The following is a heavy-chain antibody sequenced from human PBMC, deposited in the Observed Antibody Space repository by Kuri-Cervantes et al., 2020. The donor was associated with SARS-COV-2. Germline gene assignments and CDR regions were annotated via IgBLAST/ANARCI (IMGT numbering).Heavy chain of an antibody. CDR3: AREQPSSTYYYDSSGSHHPLAFDI. CDR1: AHTFTGYY. V-gene: IGHV1-2*02. D-gene: IGHD3-22*01. J-gene: IGHJ3*02. Sequence: ASVKVSCKASAHTFTGYYMHWVRQAPGQGLEWMGWINPNSGGTNYAQKFQGRVTMTRDTSISTAYMELSRLRSDDTAVYYCAREQPSSTYYYDSSGSHHPLAFDIWGQGTMVTVSS. CDR2: INPNSGGT.